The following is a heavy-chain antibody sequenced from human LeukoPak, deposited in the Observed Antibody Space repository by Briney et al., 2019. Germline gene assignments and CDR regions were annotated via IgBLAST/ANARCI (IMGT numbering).Heavy chain of an antibody. J-gene: IGHJ4*02. CDR3: ARGRLLLWFGELFYY. D-gene: IGHD3-10*01. Sequence: XSLTXXXYGXSXXGYYWXWIRQPPGKGLEWIGEINHSGSTNYNPSLKSRVTISVDTSKNQFSLKLSSVTAADTAVYYCARGRLLLWFGELFYYWGQGTLVTVSS. CDR1: GXSXXGYY. CDR2: INHSGST. V-gene: IGHV4-34*01.